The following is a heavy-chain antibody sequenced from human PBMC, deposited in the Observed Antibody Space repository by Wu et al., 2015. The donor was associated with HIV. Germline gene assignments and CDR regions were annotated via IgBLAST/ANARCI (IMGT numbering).Heavy chain of an antibody. D-gene: IGHD2-8*01. V-gene: IGHV1-69*13. CDR1: GYTFTGYY. Sequence: QVQLVQSGAEVKKPGSSVKVSCKASGYTFTGYYMHWVRRAPGQGLEWMGGVIPILQIPTYAQKFQGRLTITADESTATAYMELSSLRSEDTATYYCAIMPGYCTSGDCPWGQGTLVIVSS. CDR2: VIPILQIP. CDR3: AIMPGYCTSGDCP. J-gene: IGHJ5*02.